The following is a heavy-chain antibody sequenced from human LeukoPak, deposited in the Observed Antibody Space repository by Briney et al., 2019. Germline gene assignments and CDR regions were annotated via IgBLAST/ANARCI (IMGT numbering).Heavy chain of an antibody. V-gene: IGHV4-39*07. J-gene: IGHJ4*02. CDR3: ARGVEMATPFLEFDY. Sequence: SETLSLTCTVSGGSISSSSYYWGWIRQPPGKGLEWIGSIYYSGSTYYNPSLKSRVTISVDTSKNQFSLKLSSVTAADTAVYYCARGVEMATPFLEFDYWGQGTLVTVSS. CDR2: IYYSGST. D-gene: IGHD5-24*01. CDR1: GGSISSSSYY.